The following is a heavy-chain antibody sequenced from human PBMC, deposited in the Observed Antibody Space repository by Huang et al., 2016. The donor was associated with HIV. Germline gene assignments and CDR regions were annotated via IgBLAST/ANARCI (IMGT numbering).Heavy chain of an antibody. CDR3: AKDGRGSGTYYDYFEY. V-gene: IGHV3-30*18. CDR2: ISYDGSSK. CDR1: GFTFNKFD. D-gene: IGHD1-26*01. Sequence: QVQLVESGGGVVQPGRSLRLSCAAFGFTFNKFDMHWVHQAPGKGVEWVAIISYDGSSKYHADSVKGRFTISRDNSKNTVYLQMNSLRVEDTAVYYCAKDGRGSGTYYDYFEYWGQGTLVTVSS. J-gene: IGHJ4*02.